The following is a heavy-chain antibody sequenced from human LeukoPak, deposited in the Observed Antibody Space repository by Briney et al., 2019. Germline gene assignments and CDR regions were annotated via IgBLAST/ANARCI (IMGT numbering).Heavy chain of an antibody. CDR3: ARRHGNYYMDV. J-gene: IGHJ6*03. Sequence: SETLSLTCAVYGGSFSGYYWSWIRQPPGKGLEWIGSIYYSGTTYYNPSLKSRVTISVDTSKNQFSLKLDSVTAADTAVYYCARRHGNYYMDVWGKGTTVTVSS. CDR2: IYYSGTT. CDR1: GGSFSGYY. V-gene: IGHV4-34*01.